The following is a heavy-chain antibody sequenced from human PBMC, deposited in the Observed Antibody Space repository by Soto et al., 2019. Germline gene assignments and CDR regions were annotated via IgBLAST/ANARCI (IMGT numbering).Heavy chain of an antibody. CDR3: AKADTYDYDSSGYYFRGYFQH. CDR2: ISYDGSNK. D-gene: IGHD3-22*01. J-gene: IGHJ1*01. CDR1: GFTFSSYG. V-gene: IGHV3-30*18. Sequence: QVQLVESGGGVVQPGRSLRLSCAASGFTFSSYGMHWVRQAPGKGLEWVAVISYDGSNKYYADSVKGRFTISRDNSKNTLYLQMNSLRAEDTAVYYCAKADTYDYDSSGYYFRGYFQHWGQGTLVTVSS.